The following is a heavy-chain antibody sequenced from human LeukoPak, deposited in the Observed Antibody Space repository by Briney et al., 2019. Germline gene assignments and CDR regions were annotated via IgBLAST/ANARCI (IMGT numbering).Heavy chain of an antibody. CDR3: ARAYSYGLYRPDY. V-gene: IGHV1-69*13. J-gene: IGHJ4*02. CDR2: IIPIFGTA. CDR1: GGTFSSYA. D-gene: IGHD5-18*01. Sequence: GASVKVSCKASGGTFSSYAISWVRQAPGQGLEWMGGIIPIFGTANYAQKLQGRVTITADESRRTAYMELSSLRSEDTAVYYCARAYSYGLYRPDYWGQGTLVTVSS.